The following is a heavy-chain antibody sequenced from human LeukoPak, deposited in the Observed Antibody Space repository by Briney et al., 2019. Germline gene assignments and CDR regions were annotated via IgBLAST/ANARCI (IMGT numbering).Heavy chain of an antibody. CDR1: GYTFTGYY. J-gene: IGHJ4*02. V-gene: IGHV1-2*06. Sequence: ASVKVSCEASGYTFTGYYMHWVRQAPGQGLEWMGRINPNSGDTNYAQKFQGRVTMTRDTSISTAYMELNRLRSDDTAVYYCATYYYGSGSSPFDYWGQGTLVTVSS. CDR2: INPNSGDT. CDR3: ATYYYGSGSSPFDY. D-gene: IGHD3-10*01.